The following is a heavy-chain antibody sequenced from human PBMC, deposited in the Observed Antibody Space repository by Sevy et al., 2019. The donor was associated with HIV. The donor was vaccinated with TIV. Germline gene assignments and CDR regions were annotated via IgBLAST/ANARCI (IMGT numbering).Heavy chain of an antibody. J-gene: IGHJ4*02. D-gene: IGHD4-17*01. CDR1: GFTFSSYA. CDR2: FSSSGGNT. Sequence: QLGGPLRLSCAASGFTFSSYAMSWVRQAPGKGLEWVSVFSSSGGNTYYADSVKGRFTISRDNSKNTLYLQMNSLRAEDTAVYYCAKDRRYGDIGLFDYWGQGTLVTVSS. CDR3: AKDRRYGDIGLFDY. V-gene: IGHV3-23*01.